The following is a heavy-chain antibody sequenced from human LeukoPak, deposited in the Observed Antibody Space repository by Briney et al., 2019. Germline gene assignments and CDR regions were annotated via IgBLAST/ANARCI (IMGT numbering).Heavy chain of an antibody. CDR3: ARKGGYYDSSGYYSGFDY. V-gene: IGHV4-39*01. CDR1: GDSISSSSYY. CDR2: IYYSGST. J-gene: IGHJ4*02. D-gene: IGHD3-22*01. Sequence: SETLSLTCTVSGDSISSSSYYWGWIRQPPGKGLEWIGSIYYSGSTYYNPSLKSRVTISVDTSKNQFSLKLSSVTAADTAVYYCARKGGYYDSSGYYSGFDYWGQGTLVTVSS.